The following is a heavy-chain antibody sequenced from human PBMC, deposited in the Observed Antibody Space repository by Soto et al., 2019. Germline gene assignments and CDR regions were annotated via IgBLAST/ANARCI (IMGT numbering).Heavy chain of an antibody. CDR2: IYYSGST. D-gene: IGHD3-10*01. CDR1: GGSVSSGGYY. J-gene: IGHJ5*02. Sequence: SETLSLTCTVSGGSVSSGGYYWSWIRQPPGKGLEWIGYIYYSGSTNYSPSLKSRVTISVDTSKNQFSLKLSSVTAADTAMYYCAREAKALTSYNWVDPWGLGSLVTVSS. CDR3: AREAKALTSYNWVDP. V-gene: IGHV4-61*08.